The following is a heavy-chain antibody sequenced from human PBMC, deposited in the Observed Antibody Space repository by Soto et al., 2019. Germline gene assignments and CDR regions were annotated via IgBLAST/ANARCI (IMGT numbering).Heavy chain of an antibody. J-gene: IGHJ1*01. D-gene: IGHD3-22*01. CDR1: GFTFDDYA. CDR3: AKGYYDSSGFRYFQH. Sequence: GGSLRLSCAASGFTFDDYAMHWVRQAPGKGLEWVSGISWNSGIIGYADSVKGRFTISRDNAKNSLYLQMNSLRAEDTALYYCAKGYYDSSGFRYFQHWGQGTLVTVSS. CDR2: ISWNSGII. V-gene: IGHV3-9*01.